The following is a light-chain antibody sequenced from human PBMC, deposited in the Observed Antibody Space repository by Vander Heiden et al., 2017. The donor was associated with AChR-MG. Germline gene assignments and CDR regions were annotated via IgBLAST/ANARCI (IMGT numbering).Light chain of an antibody. CDR1: QYINDY. V-gene: IGKV1-39*01. Sequence: DIQMTQSPSSLSVSVGDRVTITCRASQYINDYLNWYQQKPGKAPKRLIYAASSLQSGVPSGISGSGSGTNFTLTITSLQPEDFAAYYCRQSYTSPWTFGQGTKVEIK. CDR3: RQSYTSPWT. CDR2: AAS. J-gene: IGKJ1*01.